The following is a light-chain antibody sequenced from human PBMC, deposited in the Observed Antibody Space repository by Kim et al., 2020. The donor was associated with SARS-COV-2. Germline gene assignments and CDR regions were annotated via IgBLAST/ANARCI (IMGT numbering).Light chain of an antibody. CDR2: WAS. CDR3: QQYFSSPYT. J-gene: IGKJ2*01. V-gene: IGKV4-1*01. Sequence: STTINRKTSKSGVNSSNKKNFLARYQQKPGQTSRVHRCWASTSESGVPDRFSGSGSATDFTLTIRSLQAEDVAVYFCQQYFSSPYTFGQGNKLEI. CDR1: KSGVNSSNKKNF.